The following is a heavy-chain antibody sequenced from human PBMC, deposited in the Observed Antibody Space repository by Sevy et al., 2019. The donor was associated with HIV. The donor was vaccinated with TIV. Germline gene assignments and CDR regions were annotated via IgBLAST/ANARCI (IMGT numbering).Heavy chain of an antibody. V-gene: IGHV3-48*02. D-gene: IGHD2-15*01. CDR1: GFTFSSYS. J-gene: IGHJ5*02. CDR3: GRDESSWYGLVDH. Sequence: GGSLRLSCAASGFTFSSYSMNWVRQAPGKGLEWISYISTSSSTKYYADSVKGRFTFSRDNAKNSLYLQMNSLRDEDTAVYYCGRDESSWYGLVDHWCQGTLVTVSS. CDR2: ISTSSSTK.